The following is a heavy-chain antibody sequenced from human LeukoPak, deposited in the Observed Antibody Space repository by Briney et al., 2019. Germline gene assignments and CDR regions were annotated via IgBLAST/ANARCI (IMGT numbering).Heavy chain of an antibody. CDR2: TSYEGDNK. V-gene: IGHV3-30*03. CDR3: ARDWGVDT. Sequence: PGGSLRLSCAASGFTFSSYAMSWVRQAPGKGLEWVAVTSYEGDNKYYADSVTGRFTISRDNSNNNLHLQIDSLRPEDTAIYYCARDWGVDTWGQGTLVTVSS. J-gene: IGHJ5*02. D-gene: IGHD3-10*01. CDR1: GFTFSSYA.